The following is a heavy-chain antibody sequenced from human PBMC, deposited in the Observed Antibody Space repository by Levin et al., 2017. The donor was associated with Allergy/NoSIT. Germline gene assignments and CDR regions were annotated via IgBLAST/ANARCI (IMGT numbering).Heavy chain of an antibody. CDR1: GFTFSSYG. D-gene: IGHD3-22*01. Sequence: GGSLRLSCAASGFTFSSYGMHWVRQAPGKGLEWVAVISYDGSNKYYADSVKGRFTISRDNSKNTLYLQMNSLRAEDTAVYYCAKDRPHDSSGLAWFDPWGQGTLVTVSS. CDR3: AKDRPHDSSGLAWFDP. V-gene: IGHV3-30*18. CDR2: ISYDGSNK. J-gene: IGHJ5*02.